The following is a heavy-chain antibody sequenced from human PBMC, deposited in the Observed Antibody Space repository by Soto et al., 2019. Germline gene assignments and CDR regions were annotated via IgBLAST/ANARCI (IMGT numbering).Heavy chain of an antibody. Sequence: QVHLVQSGAEVKKPGASVKVSCKGSGYIFTTYGITWVRQAPGQGLEWMGWISAHNGNTNYAQKLQGRVTVTREPSTSTAYMELRTLRSDDTAVYYCARGRDGDYWGQGALVTVSS. CDR2: ISAHNGNT. CDR1: GYIFTTYG. D-gene: IGHD6-6*01. V-gene: IGHV1-18*01. J-gene: IGHJ4*02. CDR3: ARGRDGDY.